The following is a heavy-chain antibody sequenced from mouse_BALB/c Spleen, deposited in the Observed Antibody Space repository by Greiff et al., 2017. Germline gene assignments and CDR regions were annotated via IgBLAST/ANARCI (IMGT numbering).Heavy chain of an antibody. CDR1: GYTFTSYV. CDR3: ASTNYYGSSYYYFDY. Sequence: VQLQQSGPELVKPGASVKMSCKASGYTFTSYVMHWVKQKPGQGLECIGYINPYNDGTKYNEKFKGKATLTSDKSSSTAYMELSSLTSEDSAVYYCASTNYYGSSYYYFDYWGQGTTLTVSS. D-gene: IGHD1-1*01. CDR2: INPYNDGT. J-gene: IGHJ2*01. V-gene: IGHV1-14*01.